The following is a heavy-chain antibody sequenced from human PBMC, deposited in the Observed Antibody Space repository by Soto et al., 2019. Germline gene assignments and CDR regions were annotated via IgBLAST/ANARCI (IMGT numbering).Heavy chain of an antibody. CDR1: GFTFSGSA. CDR3: TRLGVVRTYYYYYGMDV. D-gene: IGHD2-2*01. V-gene: IGHV3-73*02. Sequence: EVQLVESGGGLVQPGGSLKLSCAASGFTFSGSAMHWVRQASGKGLEWVGRIRSKANSYATAYAASVKGRFTISRDDSTNTAYLQMNSLKTEDTAVYYCTRLGVVRTYYYYYGMDVWGQGTTVTVSS. CDR2: IRSKANSYAT. J-gene: IGHJ6*02.